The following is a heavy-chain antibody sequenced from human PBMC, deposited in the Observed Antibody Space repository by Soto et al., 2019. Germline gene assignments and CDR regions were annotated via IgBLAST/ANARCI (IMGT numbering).Heavy chain of an antibody. V-gene: IGHV4-59*01. Sequence: SETLSLTCTVSGGSISSYYWSWIRQPPGKGLEWIGYIYYSGSTNYNPSLKSRVTISVDTSKNQFSLKLSSVTAADTAVYYCASSPDSSSWATFDYWGQGTLVTVSS. D-gene: IGHD6-13*01. CDR3: ASSPDSSSWATFDY. J-gene: IGHJ4*02. CDR1: GGSISSYY. CDR2: IYYSGST.